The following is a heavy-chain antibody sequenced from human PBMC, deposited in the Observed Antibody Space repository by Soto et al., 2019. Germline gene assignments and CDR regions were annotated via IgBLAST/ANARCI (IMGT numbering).Heavy chain of an antibody. V-gene: IGHV3-30*18. Sequence: GGSLRLSCAASGFTFSSYGMHWVRRAPGKGLEWVAIISYDGNNKYYADSVKGRFTISRDNPKNTLYLQMNSLRAEDAAVYYCAKQIDPYSKDYYYSYGMDVWGQGTTVTVSS. J-gene: IGHJ6*02. CDR1: GFTFSSYG. D-gene: IGHD5-18*01. CDR2: ISYDGNNK. CDR3: AKQIDPYSKDYYYSYGMDV.